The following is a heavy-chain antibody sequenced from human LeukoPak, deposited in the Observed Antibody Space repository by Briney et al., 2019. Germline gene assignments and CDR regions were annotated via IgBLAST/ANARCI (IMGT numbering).Heavy chain of an antibody. CDR2: VSSSSSYT. CDR1: GFTFSDYY. Sequence: GGSLRLSCAASGFTFSDYYMSWIRQAPGKGLEWVSYVSSSSSYTNYADSVKGRFTISRDNAKNSLHLQMNSLRAEDTAVYYCARAYSYGPDYWGQGTLVTVSS. CDR3: ARAYSYGPDY. D-gene: IGHD5-18*01. V-gene: IGHV3-11*03. J-gene: IGHJ4*02.